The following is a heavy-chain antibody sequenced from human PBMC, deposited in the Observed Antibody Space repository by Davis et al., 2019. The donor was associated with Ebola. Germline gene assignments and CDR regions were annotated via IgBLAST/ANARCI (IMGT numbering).Heavy chain of an antibody. J-gene: IGHJ6*02. CDR3: ATTYSSGWGNHVYYYGMAV. D-gene: IGHD6-19*01. Sequence: ESLKTPCEPSGIQLNKPAMNVVSHSPVKGLDSLAVVSPTGGGTYYAYAVKGRFTISRDKAKNTLFLEMNSLRAEDSAVYYCATTYSSGWGNHVYYYGMAVWGQGTTVTVSS. V-gene: IGHV3-23*01. CDR2: VSPTGGGT. CDR1: GIQLNKPA.